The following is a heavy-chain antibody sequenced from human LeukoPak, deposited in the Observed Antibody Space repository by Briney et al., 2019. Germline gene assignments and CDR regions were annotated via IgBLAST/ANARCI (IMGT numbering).Heavy chain of an antibody. CDR3: AREGYYDRKVNWFDP. CDR2: INPSGGST. V-gene: IGHV1-46*01. D-gene: IGHD3-3*01. Sequence: ASAKVSCKASGYTFTSYYMHWVRQAPGQGLEWMGIINPSGGSTSYAQKFQGRVTMTRDTSTSTVYMELSSLRSEDTAVYYCAREGYYDRKVNWFDPWGQGTLVTVSS. CDR1: GYTFTSYY. J-gene: IGHJ5*02.